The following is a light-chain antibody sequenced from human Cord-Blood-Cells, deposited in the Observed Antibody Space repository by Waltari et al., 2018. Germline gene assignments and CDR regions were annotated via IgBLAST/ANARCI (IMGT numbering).Light chain of an antibody. Sequence: NFMLPQAHSVSESPGKTVTISCTGSRGSSDSNYVQWYQQRPGSAPTTVIYEDNQRPSGVPDRFSGSIDSSSNSASLTISGLKTEDEADYYCQSYDSSNVVFGGGTKLTVL. V-gene: IGLV6-57*02. J-gene: IGLJ2*01. CDR1: RGSSDSNY. CDR2: EDN. CDR3: QSYDSSNVV.